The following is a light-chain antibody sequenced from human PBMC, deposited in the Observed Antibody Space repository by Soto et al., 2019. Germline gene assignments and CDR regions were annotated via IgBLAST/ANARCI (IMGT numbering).Light chain of an antibody. V-gene: IGKV3-20*01. Sequence: EIVLTQSPATLSLSPGERATLSCRASQSVSSYLAWYQQKPGQAPRLLIHDASSRATGIPDRFSGGGSGTDFTLTISRLEPEDFAVYYCQQFSSYPLTFGGGTKVDIK. CDR1: QSVSSY. CDR3: QQFSSYPLT. J-gene: IGKJ4*01. CDR2: DAS.